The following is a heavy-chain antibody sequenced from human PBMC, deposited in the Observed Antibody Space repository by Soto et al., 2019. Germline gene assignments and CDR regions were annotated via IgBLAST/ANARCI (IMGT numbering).Heavy chain of an antibody. CDR1: GFTFSSYA. D-gene: IGHD2-2*01. J-gene: IGHJ4*02. CDR3: ARDGVGVVLAAIRFAY. Sequence: QVQLVESGGVVVQPGRSLRLSCATSGFTFSSYAIHWVRRAPGNGLEWEAVISYDGSNKNYADSVKGRFTISRDNSKNTVDLQINSLRAVDTSVYYCARDGVGVVLAAIRFAYWGQGTLVTVAS. CDR2: ISYDGSNK. V-gene: IGHV3-30-3*01.